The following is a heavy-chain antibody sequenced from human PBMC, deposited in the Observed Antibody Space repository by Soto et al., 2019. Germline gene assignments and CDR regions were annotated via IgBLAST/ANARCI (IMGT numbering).Heavy chain of an antibody. V-gene: IGHV1-3*05. CDR3: ARAVAVPASCDY. D-gene: IGHD6-19*01. Sequence: QVQLVQSGAEEKKPGASVKVSCKASGYSFTSYAMHWVRQAPGQRLEWMGWINAGNGNTKYSQKFQGRVTITRDTSASKAYMELSSLRSEDTAMYYCARAVAVPASCDYWGQGTLVTVSS. CDR2: INAGNGNT. CDR1: GYSFTSYA. J-gene: IGHJ4*02.